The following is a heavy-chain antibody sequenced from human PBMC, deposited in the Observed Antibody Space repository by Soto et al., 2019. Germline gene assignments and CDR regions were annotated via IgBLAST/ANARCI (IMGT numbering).Heavy chain of an antibody. CDR3: AKDDYSTTSSDFDS. CDR1: GFTFSRYA. J-gene: IGHJ4*02. D-gene: IGHD6-6*01. CDR2: ISGSGGST. V-gene: IGHV3-23*01. Sequence: EVQLLGAGGGLVQPGGSLRLSCAASGFTFSRYAMSWVRQAPGKGLEWVSSISGSGGSTYYADSVKGRFTISKDNSKNTLYLQTNSLRVEDTAAYYCAKDDYSTTSSDFDSWGQGTLVTVSS.